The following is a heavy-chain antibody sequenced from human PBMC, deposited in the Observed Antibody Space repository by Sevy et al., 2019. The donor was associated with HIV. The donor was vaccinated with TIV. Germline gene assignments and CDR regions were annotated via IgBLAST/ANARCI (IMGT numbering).Heavy chain of an antibody. CDR3: ARDGSSGGLFLKDYYYFGMDV. CDR2: ISGLNNYI. D-gene: IGHD3-16*01. CDR1: GFTFSSYS. Sequence: GESLKISCAASGFTFSSYSMNWVRQAPGKGLEWVSYISGLNNYIYYADSVRGRFTISRDNAKNSLYLQMNSLRAEDTAVYYCARDGSSGGLFLKDYYYFGMDVWGQGTTVTVSS. V-gene: IGHV3-21*01. J-gene: IGHJ6*02.